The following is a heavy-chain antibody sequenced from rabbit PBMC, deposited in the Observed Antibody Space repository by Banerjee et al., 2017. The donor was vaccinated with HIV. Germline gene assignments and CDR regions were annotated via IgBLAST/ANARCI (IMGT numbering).Heavy chain of an antibody. Sequence: QEQLEESGGDLVKPEGSLTLTCTASGFSFSNGYVMCWVRQAPRKGLEWFGCLNTISGDPVYATWAKGRFHLSKASWTTVTLQMTSLTAADTATYFCARGGSYGSPLWGPGTLVTVS. CDR1: GFSFSNGYV. CDR2: LNTISGDP. D-gene: IGHD5-1*01. V-gene: IGHV1S45*01. J-gene: IGHJ4*01. CDR3: ARGGSYGSPL.